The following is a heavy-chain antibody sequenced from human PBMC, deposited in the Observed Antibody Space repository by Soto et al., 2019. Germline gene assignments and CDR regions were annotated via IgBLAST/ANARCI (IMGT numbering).Heavy chain of an antibody. CDR3: ARMASFGSSNWFDP. J-gene: IGHJ5*01. Sequence: GASVKVSCKASGYTFTNNDVTWVRQATGQGLEWMGWMNPGSGDTGYAQKFQGRVTMTRDISIATAYMELSSLRSEDTAIYYCARMASFGSSNWFDPWGQGTLVTVSS. CDR1: GYTFTNND. D-gene: IGHD5-18*01. V-gene: IGHV1-8*01. CDR2: MNPGSGDT.